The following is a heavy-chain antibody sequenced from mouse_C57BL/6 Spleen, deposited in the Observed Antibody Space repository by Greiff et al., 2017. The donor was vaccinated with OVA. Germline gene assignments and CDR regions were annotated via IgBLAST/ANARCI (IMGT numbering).Heavy chain of an antibody. J-gene: IGHJ3*01. CDR3: ATSGGYGSPFVY. Sequence: VQGVESGPGLVAPSQSLSITCTVSGFSLTSYGVHWVRQPPGKGLEWLVVIWSDGSTTYNSALKSRLSISKDNSKSQVFLKMNSLQTDDTAVYYGATSGGYGSPFVYGGQGTLVTVSA. CDR1: GFSLTSYG. CDR2: IWSDGST. V-gene: IGHV2-6*03. D-gene: IGHD3-1*01.